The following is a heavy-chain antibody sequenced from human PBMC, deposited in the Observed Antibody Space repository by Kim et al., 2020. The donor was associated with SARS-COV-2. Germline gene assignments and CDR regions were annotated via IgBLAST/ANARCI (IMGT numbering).Heavy chain of an antibody. J-gene: IGHJ5*02. CDR2: IYSTGST. D-gene: IGHD3-9*01. CDR1: GDSITSGRYY. V-gene: IGHV4-39*01. CDR3: ARHLLTNNWFDP. Sequence: SETLSLTCSVSGDSITSGRYYWGWIRQPPGKGLEWIGSIYSTGSTYYNPSLKTRVTIFVDTSNNQFSLKLSSVAAPDTAVYYCARHLLTNNWFDPWRQG.